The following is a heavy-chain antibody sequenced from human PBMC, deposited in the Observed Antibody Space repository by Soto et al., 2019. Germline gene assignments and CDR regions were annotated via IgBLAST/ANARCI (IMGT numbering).Heavy chain of an antibody. CDR2: ISAYNGNT. D-gene: IGHD2-2*01. V-gene: IGHV1-18*01. Sequence: ASVKVSCKASGYTFTSYGISWVRQAPGQGLEWMGWISAYNGNTNYAQKLQGRVTMTTDTSTSTAYMELSSLRSEDTAVYYCARGLVVPGDRYYYYVMDVWGQRTTDTVSS. J-gene: IGHJ6*02. CDR1: GYTFTSYG. CDR3: ARGLVVPGDRYYYYVMDV.